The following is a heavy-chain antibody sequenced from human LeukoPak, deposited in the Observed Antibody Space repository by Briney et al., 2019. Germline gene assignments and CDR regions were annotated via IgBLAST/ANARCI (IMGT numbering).Heavy chain of an antibody. CDR1: GFTFSSYA. D-gene: IGHD2-8*01. V-gene: IGHV3-30-3*01. CDR3: ARQSLIVLMVYAPFDY. J-gene: IGHJ4*02. Sequence: GGSLRLSCAASGFTFSSYAMHWVRQAPGKGLEWVAVISYDGSTKYYADSVKGRFTISRDNSKNTLYLKMNSLRAEDTAVYYCARQSLIVLMVYAPFDYWGQGTLVTVSS. CDR2: ISYDGSTK.